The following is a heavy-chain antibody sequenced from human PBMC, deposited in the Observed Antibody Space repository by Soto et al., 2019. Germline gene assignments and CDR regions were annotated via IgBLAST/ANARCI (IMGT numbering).Heavy chain of an antibody. Sequence: GGSLRLSCAASGFTLSDYYMSWIRQAPGKGLEWVSYISSSGSIIYYTDSVKGRFTISRDNAKNSLYLQMNSLRAEDTAVYYCARDLGYYDSDGSFDYRGPTPLVTLST. D-gene: IGHD3-22*01. V-gene: IGHV3-11*01. CDR3: ARDLGYYDSDGSFDY. J-gene: IGHJ4*02. CDR1: GFTLSDYY. CDR2: ISSSGSII.